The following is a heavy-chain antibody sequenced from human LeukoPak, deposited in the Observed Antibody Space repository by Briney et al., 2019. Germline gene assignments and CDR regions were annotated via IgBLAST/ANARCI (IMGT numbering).Heavy chain of an antibody. CDR2: ISSSSSYI. V-gene: IGHV3-21*01. D-gene: IGHD3-9*01. Sequence: GGSLRLSCAASEFTISSYGMSWVRQAPGKGLEWVSSISSSSSYIYYADSVKGRFTISRDNAKNSLYLQMNSLRAEDTAVYYCARGRPGEYYDILTGYYSTDYWGQGTLVTVSS. J-gene: IGHJ4*02. CDR3: ARGRPGEYYDILTGYYSTDY. CDR1: EFTISSYG.